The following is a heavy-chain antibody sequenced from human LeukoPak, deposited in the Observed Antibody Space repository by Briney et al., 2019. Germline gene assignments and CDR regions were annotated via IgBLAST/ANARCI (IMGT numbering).Heavy chain of an antibody. Sequence: PRASVKVSCKASGYTFIGYYIHWVRQAPGQGLEWMGWINPNSGVTYFAQKFQGRVTMTRDTSISTAYMGLSSLRSDDAAVYYCARDLSPTVVAANNWFDSWGQGTLVTVSS. J-gene: IGHJ5*01. CDR2: INPNSGVT. CDR3: ARDLSPTVVAANNWFDS. V-gene: IGHV1-2*02. CDR1: GYTFIGYY. D-gene: IGHD2-15*01.